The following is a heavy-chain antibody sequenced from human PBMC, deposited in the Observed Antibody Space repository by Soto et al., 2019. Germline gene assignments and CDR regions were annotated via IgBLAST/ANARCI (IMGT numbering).Heavy chain of an antibody. CDR1: GFTFSSYA. CDR3: AKGNGDYARGPNYYFDY. J-gene: IGHJ4*02. D-gene: IGHD4-17*01. V-gene: IGHV3-23*01. CDR2: ISGSGGST. Sequence: EVQLLESGGGLVQPGGSLRLSCAASGFTFSSYAMSWVRQAPGKGLEWVSAISGSGGSTYYADSVKGRFTISRDNSKNALYLQMNSLSADDTAVYYCAKGNGDYARGPNYYFDYWGQGTLVTVSS.